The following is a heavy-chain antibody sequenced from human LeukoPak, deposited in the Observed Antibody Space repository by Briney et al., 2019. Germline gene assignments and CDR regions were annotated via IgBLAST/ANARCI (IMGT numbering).Heavy chain of an antibody. CDR2: IYASGSA. CDR3: AREAPGGSGWTYFDY. Sequence: PSETLSLTCAVSGGSFSGHYWDWIRQPPGKGLEWIGYIYASGSANYHLSLKSRVTISLDTSQNLVSLRLTSVTADDTAVYYCAREAPGGSGWTYFDYWGQGSLVTVSS. D-gene: IGHD6-19*01. CDR1: GGSFSGHY. J-gene: IGHJ4*02. V-gene: IGHV4-59*11.